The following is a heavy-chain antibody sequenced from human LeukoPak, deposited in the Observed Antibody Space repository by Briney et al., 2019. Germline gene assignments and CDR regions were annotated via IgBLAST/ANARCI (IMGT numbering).Heavy chain of an antibody. CDR2: INPNSGGT. J-gene: IGHJ4*02. D-gene: IGHD3-22*01. CDR1: GYTFTSYD. V-gene: IGHV1-2*06. CDR3: ARDVTVYYDSSGSSIDY. Sequence: ASVKVSCKASGYTFTSYDINWVRQATGQGLEWMGRINPNSGGTNYAQKFQGRVTMTRDTSISTAYMELSRLRSDDTAVYYCARDVTVYYDSSGSSIDYWGQGTLVTVSS.